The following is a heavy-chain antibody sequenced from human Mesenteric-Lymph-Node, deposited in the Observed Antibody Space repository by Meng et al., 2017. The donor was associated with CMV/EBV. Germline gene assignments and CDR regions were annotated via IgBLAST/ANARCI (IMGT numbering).Heavy chain of an antibody. CDR2: SYYNGET. V-gene: IGHV4-31*03. D-gene: IGHD6-13*01. CDR1: GASINSGGYY. Sequence: SETLSLTCTVSGASINSGGYYWSWIRHHPGKGLDWIGYSYYNGETFYNPSLKSRISISLDTSTNQFSLRLTSVTAADTAVYYCARVGGLGQQLAPDYWGQGTLVTVSS. J-gene: IGHJ4*02. CDR3: ARVGGLGQQLAPDY.